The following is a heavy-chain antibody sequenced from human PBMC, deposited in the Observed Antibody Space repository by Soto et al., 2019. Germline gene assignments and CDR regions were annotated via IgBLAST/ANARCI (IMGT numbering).Heavy chain of an antibody. CDR2: ISAYNGNT. CDR3: ARDRHYSDYVGGDYFDY. CDR1: GYTFTSYG. V-gene: IGHV1-18*04. Sequence: GASVKVSCKASGYTFTSYGISWVRQAPGQGLEWMGWISAYNGNTNYAQKLQGRVTMTTDTSTSTAYMELRSLRSDDTAVYYCARDRHYSDYVGGDYFDYWGQGTLVTVSS. J-gene: IGHJ4*02. D-gene: IGHD4-17*01.